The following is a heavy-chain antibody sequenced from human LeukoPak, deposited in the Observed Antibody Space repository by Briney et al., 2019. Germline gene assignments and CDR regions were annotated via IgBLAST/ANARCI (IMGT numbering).Heavy chain of an antibody. Sequence: PSETLSLTCTVSGYSISSGYYWGWIRQPPGKGLEWIGYIYHSGSTYYNPSLKSRVTISVDRSKNQFSLKLSSVTAADTAVYYCARQDIVVVPAAIPWAAAGDNYYYYMDVWGKGTTVTVSS. CDR2: IYHSGST. CDR3: ARQDIVVVPAAIPWAAAGDNYYYYMDV. J-gene: IGHJ6*03. D-gene: IGHD2-2*02. V-gene: IGHV4-38-2*02. CDR1: GYSISSGYY.